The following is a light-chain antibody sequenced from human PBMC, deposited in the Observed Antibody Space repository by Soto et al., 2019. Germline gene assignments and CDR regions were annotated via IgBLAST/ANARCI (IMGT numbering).Light chain of an antibody. CDR3: CLYADSSTLV. V-gene: IGLV2-23*02. Sequence: QSVLTQPASVSGSPGQSFTISCTGNSSDVGGYNLVSWYQQHPGKAPKLIIYEVSKRPSEVSNRFSGSKCGNTASLTISGLQAEYEADCYCCLYADSSTLVFGAGAELTVL. CDR2: EVS. J-gene: IGLJ2*01. CDR1: SSDVGGYNL.